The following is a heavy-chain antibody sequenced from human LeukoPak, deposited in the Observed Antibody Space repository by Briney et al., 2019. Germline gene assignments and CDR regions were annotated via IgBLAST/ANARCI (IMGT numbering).Heavy chain of an antibody. CDR3: AKSRPHYYDTPI. CDR2: MNPNSGNT. V-gene: IGHV1-8*01. Sequence: ASVKVSCKASGYTFTSYDINWVRQATGQGLEWMGWMNPNSGNTGYAQKFQGRVTMTRNTSISTAYMELSSLRSEDTAVYYCAKSRPHYYDTPIWGQGTMVTVSS. CDR1: GYTFTSYD. J-gene: IGHJ3*02. D-gene: IGHD3-22*01.